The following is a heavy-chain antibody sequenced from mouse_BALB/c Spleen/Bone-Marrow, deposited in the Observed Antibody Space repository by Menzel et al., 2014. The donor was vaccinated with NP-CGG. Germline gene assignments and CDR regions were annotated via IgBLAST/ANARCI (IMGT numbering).Heavy chain of an antibody. V-gene: IGHV1-67*01. CDR3: ARGVTTGAMDY. J-gene: IGHJ4*01. D-gene: IGHD1-1*01. Sequence: VKVVESGAELVRPGVSVKISCKGSGYTFTDYSIHWIKQSHAKSLEWIGAISTYYGDATNNQKFKGKATLTVDKSSSTAYMELAGLASEDSVIYYCARGVTTGAMDYWGQGTSVTVSS. CDR1: GYTFTDYS. CDR2: ISTYYGDA.